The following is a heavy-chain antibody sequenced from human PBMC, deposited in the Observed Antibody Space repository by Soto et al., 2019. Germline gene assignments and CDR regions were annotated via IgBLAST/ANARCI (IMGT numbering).Heavy chain of an antibody. Sequence: GGSLRLSCAASGFTFSSYAMHWVRQAPGKGLEWVAVISYDGSNKYYADSVKGRFTISRDNSKNTLYLQMNSLRAEDTAVYYCARDDHPDGYLARPYYYGMDVWGQGTTVT. CDR3: ARDDHPDGYLARPYYYGMDV. CDR2: ISYDGSNK. J-gene: IGHJ6*02. V-gene: IGHV3-30-3*01. CDR1: GFTFSSYA. D-gene: IGHD5-18*01.